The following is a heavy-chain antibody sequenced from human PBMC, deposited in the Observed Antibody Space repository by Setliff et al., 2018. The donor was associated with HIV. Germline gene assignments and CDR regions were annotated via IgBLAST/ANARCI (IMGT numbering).Heavy chain of an antibody. CDR3: ARNDAFDI. J-gene: IGHJ3*02. Sequence: SETLSLTCTVSGGSISNYYWSWIRQSPEKGLEWIGYIYYSGSTNYNPSLKSRVTISMDTSKNQFSLKLSSVTAADTAVYYCARNDAFDIWGQGTLVTVSS. CDR1: GGSISNYY. V-gene: IGHV4-59*08. CDR2: IYYSGST.